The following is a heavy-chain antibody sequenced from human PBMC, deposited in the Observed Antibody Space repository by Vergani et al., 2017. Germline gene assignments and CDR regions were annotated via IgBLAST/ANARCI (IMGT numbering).Heavy chain of an antibody. J-gene: IGHJ4*02. CDR1: GATFRSNT. CDR2: MNPDSGNS. Sequence: QVQLVQSGAEVKKPGSSVKVSCKASGATFRSNTISWVRQVPGQGLEWMGWMNPDSGNSGFAQKFQGRVSITRDTSISTAYMELSNLRSEDTAVYYCARGHPRNSADESYYFDYWGQGTLVIVSS. D-gene: IGHD3-10*01. V-gene: IGHV1-8*03. CDR3: ARGHPRNSADESYYFDY.